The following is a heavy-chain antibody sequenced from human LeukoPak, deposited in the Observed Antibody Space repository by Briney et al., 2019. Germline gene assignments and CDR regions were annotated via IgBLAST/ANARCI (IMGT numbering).Heavy chain of an antibody. CDR2: INPNSGGT. CDR1: GYTFTGYY. CDR3: ARGLEYSSSSGLGGGY. Sequence: GASVKLSCKASGYTFTGYYMHWVRQAPGQGLEWMGWINPNSGGTNYAQKFQGRVTMTRDTSISTAYMELSRLRSDDTAVYYCARGLEYSSSSGLGGGYWGQGTLVTVSS. J-gene: IGHJ4*02. V-gene: IGHV1-2*02. D-gene: IGHD6-6*01.